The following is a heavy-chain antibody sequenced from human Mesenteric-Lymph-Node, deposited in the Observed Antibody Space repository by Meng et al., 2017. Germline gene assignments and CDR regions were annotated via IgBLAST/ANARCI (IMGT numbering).Heavy chain of an antibody. CDR3: ARDVRVAAAGVEHLFDY. CDR1: GGSISSGSYY. D-gene: IGHD6-13*01. V-gene: IGHV4-61*02. CDR2: IYTSGST. J-gene: IGHJ4*02. Sequence: SETLSLTCTVSGGSISSGSYYWSWIRQPAGKGLEWIGRIYTSGSTNYNPSLKSRVTISVDTSKNQFSLKLSSVTAADTAVYYCARDVRVAAAGVEHLFDYWGQGTVVTVSS.